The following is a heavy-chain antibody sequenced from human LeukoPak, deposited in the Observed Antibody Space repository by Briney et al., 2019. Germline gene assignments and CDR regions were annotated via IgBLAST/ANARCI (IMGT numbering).Heavy chain of an antibody. V-gene: IGHV1-69*04. CDR1: GGTFISYA. J-gene: IGHJ4*02. Sequence: SVKVSCKASGGTFISYAISWVRQAPGQGLEWMGRIIPILGIANYAQKFQGRVPITADKSTSTAYMELSSLRSEDTAVYYCARAAEGTYYYDSSGSFDYWGQGTLVTVSS. D-gene: IGHD3-22*01. CDR3: ARAAEGTYYYDSSGSFDY. CDR2: IIPILGIA.